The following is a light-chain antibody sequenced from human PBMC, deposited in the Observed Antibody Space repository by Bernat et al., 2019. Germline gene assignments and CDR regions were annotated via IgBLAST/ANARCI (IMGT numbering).Light chain of an antibody. CDR1: QSVSSSY. Sequence: EIVLTQSPGTLSLSPGERATLSCRASQSVSSSYLAWYQQKPGQAPRLLIYGSSGRATGIPDRFSGSGSGTDFTLAISRVEPEDFAVYYCQQYGSSPRTFGQGTKVEIK. J-gene: IGKJ1*01. CDR3: QQYGSSPRT. CDR2: GSS. V-gene: IGKV3-20*01.